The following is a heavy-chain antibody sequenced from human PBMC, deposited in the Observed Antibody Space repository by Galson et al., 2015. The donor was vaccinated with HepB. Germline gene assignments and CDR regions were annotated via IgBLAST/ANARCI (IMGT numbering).Heavy chain of an antibody. D-gene: IGHD3-16*01. CDR3: AKDSGFGGEDY. Sequence: SLRLSCAASGFTFYVYIMNWVRQAPGKGLEWVSAVRGSGTGTFYADSVRGRFTISRGDSKNTVTLQLNNLRVEDTAIYYCAKDSGFGGEDYWGQGILVTVS. J-gene: IGHJ4*02. CDR2: VRGSGTGT. CDR1: GFTFYVYI. V-gene: IGHV3-23*01.